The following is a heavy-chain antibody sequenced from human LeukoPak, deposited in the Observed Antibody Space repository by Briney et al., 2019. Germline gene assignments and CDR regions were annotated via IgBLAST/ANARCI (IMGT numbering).Heavy chain of an antibody. D-gene: IGHD2-21*01. Sequence: PSDTLSLTCTVCGGSISSYYWSWLRQPPGKGLEGLGYIYYSGSTNYNPSLKSRVTISVDTSKNQFSLKLSSVTAADTAVYYCARGEIVVGSYYYYGMDVWGQGTTVTVSS. CDR2: IYYSGST. J-gene: IGHJ6*02. V-gene: IGHV4-59*07. CDR3: ARGEIVVGSYYYYGMDV. CDR1: GGSISSYY.